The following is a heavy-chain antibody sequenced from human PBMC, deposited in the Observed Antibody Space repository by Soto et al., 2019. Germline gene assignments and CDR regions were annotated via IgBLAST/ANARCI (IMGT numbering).Heavy chain of an antibody. D-gene: IGHD2-8*02. V-gene: IGHV4-39*07. CDR2: IYYSGST. CDR3: ARGSYWAAFDY. CDR1: SGSIISSNYY. J-gene: IGHJ4*02. Sequence: SETLSLTCTVSSGSIISSNYYWAWIRQPPEKGLEWIATIYYSGSTYYNPSLKSRVTISVDRSKNQFSLKLSSVTAADTAVYYCARGSYWAAFDYWGQGTLVTVSS.